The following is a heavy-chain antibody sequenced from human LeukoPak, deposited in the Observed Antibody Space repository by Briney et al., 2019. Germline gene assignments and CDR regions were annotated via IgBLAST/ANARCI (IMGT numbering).Heavy chain of an antibody. D-gene: IGHD3-16*01. V-gene: IGHV1-46*01. J-gene: IGHJ4*02. Sequence: ASVKVSCMASGYTFTSYYMHWVRQAPGQGLEWMGIINPSGGNTNYAQKFQGRVAMTRDTSTSTVYMDLSSLRSEDTAVYYCTGEIRNTYYFDYWGQGTLVTVSS. CDR1: GYTFTSYY. CDR3: TGEIRNTYYFDY. CDR2: INPSGGNT.